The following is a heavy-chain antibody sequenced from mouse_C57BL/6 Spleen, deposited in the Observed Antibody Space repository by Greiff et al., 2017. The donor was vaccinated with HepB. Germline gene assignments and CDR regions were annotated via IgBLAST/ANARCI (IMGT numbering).Heavy chain of an antibody. J-gene: IGHJ2*01. Sequence: EVKLQESGPELVKPGASVKISCKASGYSFTDYNMNWVKQSNGKSLEWIGVINPNNGTTSYNQKLKGKATLTVDQSSSTAYMQLNSLTSEDSAVYYCARGLRPGNCDYWGQGTTLTVSS. D-gene: IGHD1-1*01. CDR3: ARGLRPGNCDY. CDR2: INPNNGTT. V-gene: IGHV1-39*01. CDR1: GYSFTDYN.